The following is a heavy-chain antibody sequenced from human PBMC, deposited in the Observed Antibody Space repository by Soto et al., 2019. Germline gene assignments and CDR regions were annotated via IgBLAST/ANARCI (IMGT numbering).Heavy chain of an antibody. D-gene: IGHD1-20*01. CDR1: GYSFTTYW. Sequence: GESLKISCQGSGYSFTTYWVAWVRQMPGKGLEWMGFIYPADSDTRYSPSFQGQVTISADKSISTAYLQWSSLEASDTAMYYCARLGLTGTPYAFDIWGRGTMVTVSS. CDR3: ARLGLTGTPYAFDI. V-gene: IGHV5-51*01. J-gene: IGHJ3*02. CDR2: IYPADSDT.